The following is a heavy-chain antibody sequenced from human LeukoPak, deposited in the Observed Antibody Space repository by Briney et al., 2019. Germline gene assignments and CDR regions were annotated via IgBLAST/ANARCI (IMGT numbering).Heavy chain of an antibody. CDR2: ISSSGSTM. CDR3: VRGHLVGGWFKYDAFDI. CDR1: GFTFSDYY. Sequence: PGGSLRLSCAASGFTFSDYYMSWIRQAPGKGLEWVSYISSSGSTMYYADSVKGRFTISRDNAKNSLYLQMNSLRAEDTAVYYCVRGHLVGGWFKYDAFDIWGQGTMVSVSS. J-gene: IGHJ3*02. D-gene: IGHD6-19*01. V-gene: IGHV3-11*04.